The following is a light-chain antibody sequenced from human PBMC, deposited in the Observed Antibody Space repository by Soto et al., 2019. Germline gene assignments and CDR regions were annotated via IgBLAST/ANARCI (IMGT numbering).Light chain of an antibody. V-gene: IGKV1-5*01. CDR2: DAS. Sequence: DIQMTQSPSTLSASVGDRVTITCRASQRISSWLAWYQQRPGKAPKILIYDASSLQSGVPSRFSGSGAGTEFTLTISSLQPDDFATYYCQQYKSYSWTFGQGTKVDIK. J-gene: IGKJ1*01. CDR1: QRISSW. CDR3: QQYKSYSWT.